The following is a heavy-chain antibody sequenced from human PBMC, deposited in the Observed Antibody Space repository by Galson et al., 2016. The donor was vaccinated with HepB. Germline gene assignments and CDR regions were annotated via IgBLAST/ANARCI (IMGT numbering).Heavy chain of an antibody. D-gene: IGHD2-2*02. CDR2: IYYTGTT. CDR1: GGSIGSGAYY. CDR3: ARGGGLYLAPQFDY. Sequence: TLSLTCTVSGGSIGSGAYYWSWVRQHPGKGLEWIGYIYYTGTTSYNPSLKSRVTFSIDTSKNQFSLKLSSVTAADTAVFYCARGGGLYLAPQFDYWGQGILVPVSS. J-gene: IGHJ4*02. V-gene: IGHV4-31*03.